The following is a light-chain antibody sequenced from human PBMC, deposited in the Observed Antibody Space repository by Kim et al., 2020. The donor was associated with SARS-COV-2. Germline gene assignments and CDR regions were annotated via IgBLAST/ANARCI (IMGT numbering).Light chain of an antibody. CDR1: ALPKQY. Sequence: SYELTQPPSVLVSPGQTARITCSGDALPKQYAYWYQQKPGQAPVLVIYKDSERPSGIPERFSGSSSGTTVTLTISGVQAEDEADYYCQSADSSGTRVFGGGTQLTVL. CDR2: KDS. J-gene: IGLJ3*02. V-gene: IGLV3-25*03. CDR3: QSADSSGTRV.